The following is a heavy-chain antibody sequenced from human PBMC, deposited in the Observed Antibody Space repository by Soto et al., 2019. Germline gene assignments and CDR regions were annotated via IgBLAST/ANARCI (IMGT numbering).Heavy chain of an antibody. J-gene: IGHJ6*02. CDR2: IWYDGSNK. CDR1: GFTFSSYG. CDR3: AREYYDSSGYYDHSGMDV. D-gene: IGHD3-22*01. V-gene: IGHV3-33*01. Sequence: GGSLRLSCAASGFTFSSYGMHWVRQAPGKGLEWVAVIWYDGSNKYYADSVKGRFTISRDNSKNTLYLQMNSLRAEDTAVYYCAREYYDSSGYYDHSGMDVWGQGTTVTVSS.